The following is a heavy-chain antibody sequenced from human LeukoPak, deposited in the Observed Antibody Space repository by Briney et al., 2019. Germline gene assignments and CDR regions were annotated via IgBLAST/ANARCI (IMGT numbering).Heavy chain of an antibody. J-gene: IGHJ4*02. Sequence: GGSLRLSCAASGFTFSSSWMYWVCQAPGKGLVWVSRINSDESITTYADSVKGRFTISRDNAKNTLYLQMNSLRAEDTAVYYCARGLVPGFLDYWGQGTPVTVSS. CDR2: INSDESIT. CDR1: GFTFSSSW. V-gene: IGHV3-74*01. D-gene: IGHD4-11*01. CDR3: ARGLVPGFLDY.